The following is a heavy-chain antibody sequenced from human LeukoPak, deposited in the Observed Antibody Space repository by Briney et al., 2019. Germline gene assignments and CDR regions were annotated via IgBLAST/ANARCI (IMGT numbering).Heavy chain of an antibody. D-gene: IGHD2-15*01. V-gene: IGHV3-43*02. CDR3: AKAQGYCGGGSCCHWFDP. Sequence: PGGSLRLSCAASGFTFDDHAMHWVRQVPGKGLEWVSLISGDGGNTYYAGSVKGRFTISRDNSKNSLHLQMNSLRSEDTALYYCAKAQGYCGGGSCCHWFDPWGQGTLVTVSS. J-gene: IGHJ5*02. CDR1: GFTFDDHA. CDR2: ISGDGGNT.